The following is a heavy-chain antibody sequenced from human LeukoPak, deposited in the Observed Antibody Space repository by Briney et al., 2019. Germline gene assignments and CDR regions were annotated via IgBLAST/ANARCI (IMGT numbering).Heavy chain of an antibody. CDR2: INHSGST. CDR1: GGSSSGYY. CDR3: ARARPKFPIRYYYYMDV. D-gene: IGHD5-12*01. Sequence: PSETLSLTCAVYGGSSSGYYWSWVRQPPGKGLEWIGEINHSGSTNYNPSLKSRVTISVDTSKNQFSLKLSSVTAADTAVYYCARARPKFPIRYYYYMDVWGKGTTVTVSS. V-gene: IGHV4-34*01. J-gene: IGHJ6*03.